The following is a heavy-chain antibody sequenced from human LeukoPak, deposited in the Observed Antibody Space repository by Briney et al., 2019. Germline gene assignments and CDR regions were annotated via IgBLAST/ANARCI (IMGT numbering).Heavy chain of an antibody. D-gene: IGHD6-19*01. CDR2: IYSGGTT. CDR3: ARAPVAGYYYYGMDV. V-gene: IGHV3-66*01. Sequence: PGGSLRLSCAASRFTVSSNYMRWVRQAPGKGLEWVSVIYSGGTTYYADSVKGRFTISRDNSKNTLYLQMNSLRAEDTAVYYCARAPVAGYYYYGMDVWGQGTTVTVSS. CDR1: RFTVSSNY. J-gene: IGHJ6*02.